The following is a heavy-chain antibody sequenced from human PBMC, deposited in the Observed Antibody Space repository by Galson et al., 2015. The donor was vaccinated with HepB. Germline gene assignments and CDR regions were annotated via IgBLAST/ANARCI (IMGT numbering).Heavy chain of an antibody. V-gene: IGHV1-46*04. Sequence: SVKVSCKASGYTFTSYYMHWVRQAPGQGLEWMGIINPSGGSTSYAQKLQGRVTMTRDTSTSTVYMELSSLRSEDTAVYYCARIQVTRDFWSGYFAFDFWGQGKMVPFSS. D-gene: IGHD3-3*01. CDR1: GYTFTSYY. J-gene: IGHJ3*01. CDR2: INPSGGST. CDR3: ARIQVTRDFWSGYFAFDF.